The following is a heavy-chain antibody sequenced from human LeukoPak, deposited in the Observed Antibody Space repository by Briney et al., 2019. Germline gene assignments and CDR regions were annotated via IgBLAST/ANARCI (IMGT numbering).Heavy chain of an antibody. CDR2: ISGSGGST. CDR3: AKESSSSWYSYYFDY. J-gene: IGHJ4*02. CDR1: RFTFSSYA. Sequence: PGGSLRLSCAASRFTFSSYAMSWVRQAPGKGLEWVSAISGSGGSTYYADSVKGRFTISRDNSKNTLYLQMNSLRAEDTAIYYCAKESSSSWYSYYFDYWGQGTLVTVSS. V-gene: IGHV3-23*01. D-gene: IGHD6-13*01.